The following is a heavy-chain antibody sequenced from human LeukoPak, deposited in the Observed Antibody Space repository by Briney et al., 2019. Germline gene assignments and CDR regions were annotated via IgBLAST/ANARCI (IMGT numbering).Heavy chain of an antibody. V-gene: IGHV4-30-4*08. Sequence: SETLSLTCTVSGGSISSGDYYWSWIRQPPGKGLEWIGYIYYSGSTYYNPSLKSRLTISVDTSKNHFSLKLTSVTAADTAVYYCARLGGFYDSSGPDFWGQGTLVTVAS. CDR2: IYYSGST. CDR1: GGSISSGDYY. D-gene: IGHD3-22*01. CDR3: ARLGGFYDSSGPDF. J-gene: IGHJ4*02.